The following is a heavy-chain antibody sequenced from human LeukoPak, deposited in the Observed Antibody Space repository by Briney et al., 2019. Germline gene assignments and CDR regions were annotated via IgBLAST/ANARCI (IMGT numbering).Heavy chain of an antibody. J-gene: IGHJ4*02. CDR1: GGSISSYY. CDR2: LCLSADT. D-gene: IGHD1-1*01. V-gene: IGHV4-4*07. CDR3: ATGISVFDY. Sequence: SETLSLTCTVSGGSISSYYWNWIRQPAGKGLEWIGRLCLSADTNYKPSLKSRVTISADMSNNEISLKLSSVTAADTAVYYCATGISVFDYWGQGLLVTVSS.